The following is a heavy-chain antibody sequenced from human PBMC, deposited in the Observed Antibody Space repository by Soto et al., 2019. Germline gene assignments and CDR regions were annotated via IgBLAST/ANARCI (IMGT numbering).Heavy chain of an antibody. CDR2: ISSSSSTI. CDR1: GFTFSSYS. Sequence: GGSLRLSCAASGFTFSSYSMNWVRQAPGKGLEWVSYISSSSSTIYYADSVKGRFTISRDNAKNSLYLQMNSLRDEDTAVYYGARDFAGDTAMVSGSYYAFDIWGQGTMVTVSS. V-gene: IGHV3-48*02. CDR3: ARDFAGDTAMVSGSYYAFDI. D-gene: IGHD5-18*01. J-gene: IGHJ3*02.